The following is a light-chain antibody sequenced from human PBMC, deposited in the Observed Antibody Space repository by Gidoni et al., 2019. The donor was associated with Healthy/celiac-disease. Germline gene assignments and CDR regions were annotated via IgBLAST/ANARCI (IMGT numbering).Light chain of an antibody. CDR2: AAS. CDR3: QKYNSAPMT. Sequence: DIQMTQSPSSLSASVGDRVTITRRASQGIRNYLAWYQPKPGKVPKLLIYAASTLQSGVPSRFSGSGSGTDFTLTISSLQPEDVATYYCQKYNSAPMTFGQGTKVEIK. J-gene: IGKJ1*01. V-gene: IGKV1-27*01. CDR1: QGIRNY.